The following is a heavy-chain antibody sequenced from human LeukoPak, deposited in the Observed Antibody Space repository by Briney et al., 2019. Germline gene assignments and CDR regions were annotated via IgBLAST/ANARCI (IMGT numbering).Heavy chain of an antibody. CDR3: ARGNPPHLIAARAIDI. CDR2: INHSGST. V-gene: IGHV4-34*01. J-gene: IGHJ3*02. D-gene: IGHD6-6*01. Sequence: MPSETLSLTCAVYGGSFSGYYWSWIRQPPGKGLEWIGEINHSGSTNYNPSLKSRVTISVDTSKNQFSLKLSSVTAADTAVYYCARGNPPHLIAARAIDIWGQGTMVTVSS. CDR1: GGSFSGYY.